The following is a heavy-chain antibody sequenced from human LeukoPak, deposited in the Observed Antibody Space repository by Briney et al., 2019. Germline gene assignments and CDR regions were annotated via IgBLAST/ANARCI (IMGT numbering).Heavy chain of an antibody. CDR3: ASRTSGSYPPRFDY. V-gene: IGHV4-39*01. Sequence: TSETLSLTCTVSGGSISSSSYYWGWIRQPPGKGLEWIGSIYYSGSTYYNPSLKSRVTISVDTSKNQFSLKLSSVTAADTAVYYCASRTSGSYPPRFDYWGQGTLVTVSS. CDR1: GGSISSSSYY. CDR2: IYYSGST. D-gene: IGHD1-26*01. J-gene: IGHJ4*02.